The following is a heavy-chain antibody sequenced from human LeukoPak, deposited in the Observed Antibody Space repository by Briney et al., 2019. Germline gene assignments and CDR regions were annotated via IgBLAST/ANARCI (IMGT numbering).Heavy chain of an antibody. CDR3: ARLFPSGYGLFDS. D-gene: IGHD5-12*01. Sequence: SETLSLTCTVSGVSISGYYWGWIRQPPGKGLEWLGHIHYSGSTTYNPSLKSRVTMSTDTPMNQFSLILTSVTAADTGVYYCARLFPSGYGLFDSWGQGTLVTVSS. CDR2: IHYSGST. J-gene: IGHJ4*02. CDR1: GVSISGYY. V-gene: IGHV4-59*08.